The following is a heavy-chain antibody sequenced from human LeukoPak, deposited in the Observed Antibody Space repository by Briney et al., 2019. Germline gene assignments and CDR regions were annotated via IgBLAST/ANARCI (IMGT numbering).Heavy chain of an antibody. CDR1: GFTVSSNY. D-gene: IGHD3-3*01. J-gene: IGHJ6*03. Sequence: GGSLRLSCAASGFTVSSNYMSWVRQAPGKGLEWVAFIRYDGSNKYYADSVKGRFTISRDNSKNTLYLQMNSLRAEDTAVYYCAKDRTIFGVVGDYYYMDVWGKGTTVTVSS. CDR2: IRYDGSNK. CDR3: AKDRTIFGVVGDYYYMDV. V-gene: IGHV3-30*02.